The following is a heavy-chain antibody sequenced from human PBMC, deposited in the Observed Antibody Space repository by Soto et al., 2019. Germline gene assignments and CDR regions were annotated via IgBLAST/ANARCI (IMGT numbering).Heavy chain of an antibody. Sequence: EVYLVESGGDVVQPGGSLRLSCAASGFTFDDHNIHWVRQAPGKGLQWVCLISWDGDTTYYTDSVKGRFTVSRDNSKNSVYLQMDALTAEDTAFYYCASAQGDYWDQGTLASVSS. CDR2: ISWDGDTT. V-gene: IGHV3-43*01. CDR1: GFTFDDHN. CDR3: ASAQGDY. J-gene: IGHJ4*02.